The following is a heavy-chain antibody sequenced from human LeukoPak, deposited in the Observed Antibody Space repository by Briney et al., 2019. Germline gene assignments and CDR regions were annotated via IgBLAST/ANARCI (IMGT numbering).Heavy chain of an antibody. V-gene: IGHV3-23*01. CDR1: GFTFSSYA. Sequence: GGSLRLSCAASGFTFSSYAMSWVRQAPGKGLEWVSAISGSGGSIYYADSVKGRFTISRDNSKNTLYLQMNSLRAEDTAVYYCAKAGIAVAGFSGGYFDYWGQGTLVTVSS. D-gene: IGHD6-19*01. CDR2: ISGSGGSI. J-gene: IGHJ4*02. CDR3: AKAGIAVAGFSGGYFDY.